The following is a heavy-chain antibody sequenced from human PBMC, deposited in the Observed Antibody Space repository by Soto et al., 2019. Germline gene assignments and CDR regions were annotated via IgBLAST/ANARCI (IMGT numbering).Heavy chain of an antibody. J-gene: IGHJ4*02. Sequence: QDHLVESGGGVVQPGTSLRLSCAASGFTFNTYGMHWVRQAPGKGLEWVAVMSYDGSDKFYADSVKGRFTISRDNSKNTLYLQMSSLRPEDTAIYYCAKSPNFYCSSPNCYKYYFDYWGQGTLVTVSS. CDR3: AKSPNFYCSSPNCYKYYFDY. D-gene: IGHD2-2*02. CDR1: GFTFNTYG. V-gene: IGHV3-30*18. CDR2: MSYDGSDK.